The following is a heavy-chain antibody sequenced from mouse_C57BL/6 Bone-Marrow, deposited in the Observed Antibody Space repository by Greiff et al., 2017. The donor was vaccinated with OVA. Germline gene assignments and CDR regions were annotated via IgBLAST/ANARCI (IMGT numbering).Heavy chain of an antibody. CDR3: ARPSYGTWYFDV. V-gene: IGHV5-15*01. J-gene: IGHJ1*03. CDR2: ISNLAYSI. Sequence: EVQGVESGGGLVQPGGSLKLSCAASGFTFSDYGMAWVRQAPRKGPEWVAFISNLAYSIYYADTVTGRFTISRENAKNTLYLEMSSLRSEDTALYYCARPSYGTWYFDVWGTGTTVTVSS. D-gene: IGHD2-1*01. CDR1: GFTFSDYG.